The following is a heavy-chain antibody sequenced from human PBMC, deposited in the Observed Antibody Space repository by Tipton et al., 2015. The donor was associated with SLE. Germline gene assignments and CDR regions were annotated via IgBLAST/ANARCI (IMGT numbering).Heavy chain of an antibody. J-gene: IGHJ4*02. CDR3: AKGGSYYDY. D-gene: IGHD3-16*01. V-gene: IGHV3-23*01. Sequence: GSLRLSCVVSGFSFSTYAMTWVRQTPGKELEWVSVISGSGDRMYYADSVEGRFIISRDNSKNTLYLQISSLRADDTAVYYCAKGGSYYDYWGQGAQVIVSS. CDR1: GFSFSTYA. CDR2: ISGSGDRM.